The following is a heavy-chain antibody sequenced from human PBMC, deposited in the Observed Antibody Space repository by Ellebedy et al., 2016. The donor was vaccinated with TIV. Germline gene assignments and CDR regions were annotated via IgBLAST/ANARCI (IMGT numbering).Heavy chain of an antibody. Sequence: GGSLRLSXAASGFTFSSYAMHWVRQAPGKGLEWVSYISSSSSTIYYADSVKGRFTISRDNAKNSLYLQMNSLRAEDTAVYYCAREIDHDYWGQGTLVTVSS. CDR3: AREIDHDY. CDR2: ISSSSSTI. J-gene: IGHJ4*02. D-gene: IGHD2/OR15-2a*01. V-gene: IGHV3-48*04. CDR1: GFTFSSYA.